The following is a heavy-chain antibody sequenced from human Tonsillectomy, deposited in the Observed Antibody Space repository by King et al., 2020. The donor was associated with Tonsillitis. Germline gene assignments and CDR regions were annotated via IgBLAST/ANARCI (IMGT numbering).Heavy chain of an antibody. D-gene: IGHD1-1*01. J-gene: IGHJ3*02. CDR3: ARRYSDAFDI. Sequence: QLQESGPGLVKPSETLSLTCTVSGGSVSSGSYYWSWIRQPPGKGLEWIGYIYYSGSTNYNPSLKSRVTISVDTSKNQFSLKLSSVTAADTAVYYCARRYSDAFDIWGQRTMVTVSS. V-gene: IGHV4-61*01. CDR2: IYYSGST. CDR1: GGSVSSGSYY.